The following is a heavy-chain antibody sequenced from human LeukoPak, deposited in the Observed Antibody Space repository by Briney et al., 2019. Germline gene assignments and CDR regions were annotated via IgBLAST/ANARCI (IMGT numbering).Heavy chain of an antibody. V-gene: IGHV4-34*01. CDR1: GGSFSGYY. CDR3: ARKTRQLVRQWFDP. J-gene: IGHJ5*02. CDR2: INHSGST. Sequence: SETLSLTCAVYGGSFSGYYWSWIRQPPGKGLEWIREINHSGSTNYNPSLKSRVTISVDTSKNQFSPKLSSVTAADTAVYYCARKTRQLVRQWFDPWGQGTLVTVSS. D-gene: IGHD6-6*01.